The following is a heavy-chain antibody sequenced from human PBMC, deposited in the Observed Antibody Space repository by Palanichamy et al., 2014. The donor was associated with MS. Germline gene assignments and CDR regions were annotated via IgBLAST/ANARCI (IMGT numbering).Heavy chain of an antibody. D-gene: IGHD4-17*01. Sequence: QVQLVESGGGVVQPGTSLRVSCAASGFTFNNHAMRWVRQAPGKGLEWVAMIWSDGSLKFYADSVKGRFTISRDNSMNTLDLQMSSLRAEDTAVYYCARELTTVTGGMDYWGQGALVTVSS. CDR1: GFTFNNHA. J-gene: IGHJ4*02. CDR2: IWSDGSLK. V-gene: IGHV3-33*08. CDR3: ARELTTVTGGMDY.